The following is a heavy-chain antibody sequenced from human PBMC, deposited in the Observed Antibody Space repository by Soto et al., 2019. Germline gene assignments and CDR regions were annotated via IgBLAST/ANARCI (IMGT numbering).Heavy chain of an antibody. CDR1: GYTVTSYY. CDR2: INPSGGST. V-gene: IGHV1-46*03. D-gene: IGHD1-20*01. CDR3: ARGGAVTEGTSFDY. Sequence: ASVKVACAASGYTVTSYYMHWVRQAPGQGLEWMGIINPSGGSTSYAQKFQGRVTMTRDTSTSTVYMELSSLTSEDTAVYFCARGGAVTEGTSFDYWGQGTLVTVSS. J-gene: IGHJ4*02.